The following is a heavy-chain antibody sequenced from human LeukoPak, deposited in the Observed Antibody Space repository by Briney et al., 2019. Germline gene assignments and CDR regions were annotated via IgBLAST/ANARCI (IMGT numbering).Heavy chain of an antibody. Sequence: SGGSLRLSCVVSGFPFSVFVMNWVRPAPGGGVEWVSNIASSGTIKYYADSVKGRFSISRDNAKSSLYLQMNSLRVEDTAVYYCALLAVASDFDYWGQGALVTVSS. V-gene: IGHV3-48*03. D-gene: IGHD6-19*01. CDR1: GFPFSVFV. J-gene: IGHJ4*02. CDR2: IASSGTIK. CDR3: ALLAVASDFDY.